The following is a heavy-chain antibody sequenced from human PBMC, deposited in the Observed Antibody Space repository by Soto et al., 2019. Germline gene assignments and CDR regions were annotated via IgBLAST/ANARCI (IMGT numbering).Heavy chain of an antibody. CDR3: ASDRGDSYNCY. D-gene: IGHD5-12*01. CDR1: GGTFSSYT. V-gene: IGHV1-69*02. CDR2: IMPILGIS. Sequence: QVQLVQSGAEVKKPGSSVKVSCKASGGTFSSYTISWVRQAPGQGLEWMGRIMPILGISNYAQKFQGRVTITADKSTSTGYMELSSLRSEDTAVYYCASDRGDSYNCYWGQGTLVTVSS. J-gene: IGHJ4*02.